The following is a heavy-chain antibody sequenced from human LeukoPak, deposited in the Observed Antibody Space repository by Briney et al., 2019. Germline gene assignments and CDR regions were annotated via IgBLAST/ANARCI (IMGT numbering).Heavy chain of an antibody. Sequence: GGSLRLSCAASGLSFSSYAMSWVRQAPGKGLEWVSGISGRGGSTYYADSVKGRFTISRDNSKNTLFLQMNSLRAEDTAVYYCASRSLWYGEDYWGQGTLVTVSS. J-gene: IGHJ4*02. V-gene: IGHV3-23*01. CDR2: ISGRGGST. CDR3: ASRSLWYGEDY. D-gene: IGHD3-10*01. CDR1: GLSFSSYA.